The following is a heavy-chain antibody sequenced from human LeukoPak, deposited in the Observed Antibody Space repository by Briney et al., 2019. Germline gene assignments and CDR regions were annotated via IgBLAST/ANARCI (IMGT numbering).Heavy chain of an antibody. CDR3: ARGNLIMITFGGVIVIRNDAFDI. CDR2: IYTSGST. CDR1: GGSISSYY. V-gene: IGHV4-4*07. J-gene: IGHJ3*02. D-gene: IGHD3-16*02. Sequence: RSSETLSLTCTVSGGSISSYYWSWIRQPAGKGLEWIGRIYTSGSTNYNPSLKSRVTMSVDTSKNQFSLKLSSVTAADTAVYYCARGNLIMITFGGVIVIRNDAFDIWGQGTMVTVSS.